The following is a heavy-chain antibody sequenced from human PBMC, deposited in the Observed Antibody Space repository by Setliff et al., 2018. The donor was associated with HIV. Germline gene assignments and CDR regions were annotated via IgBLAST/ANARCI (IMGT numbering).Heavy chain of an antibody. CDR1: GYTFTNYD. CDR3: LYRARSHIAARDPDAFDI. CDR2: MNPNSGNT. D-gene: IGHD6-6*01. V-gene: IGHV1-8*02. Sequence: ASVKVSCKTSGYTFTNYDINWVRQASGQGPEWMGWMNPNSGNTGYAQKFQGRITISRNTSIGTSYMELNSLTSEDTAVYYCLYRARSHIAARDPDAFDIWGQGTMVTVSS. J-gene: IGHJ3*02.